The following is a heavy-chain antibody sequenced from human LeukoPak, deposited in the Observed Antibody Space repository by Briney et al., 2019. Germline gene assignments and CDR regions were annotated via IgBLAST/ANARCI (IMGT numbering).Heavy chain of an antibody. V-gene: IGHV3-33*01. Sequence: GGSLRLSCAASGFIFSSYGMHWVRQAPGKGLEWVAVMWYDGSNKYYADSVKGRFTISRDNSKNTLYLQMNSLRAEDTAVYYCARERSNYYYYYAMDVWGQGTTVTVSS. CDR1: GFIFSSYG. D-gene: IGHD4-11*01. J-gene: IGHJ6*02. CDR3: ARERSNYYYYYAMDV. CDR2: MWYDGSNK.